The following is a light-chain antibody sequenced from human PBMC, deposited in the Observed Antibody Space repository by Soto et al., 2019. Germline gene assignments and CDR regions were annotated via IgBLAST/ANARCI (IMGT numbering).Light chain of an antibody. V-gene: IGLV1-40*01. CDR2: GNS. J-gene: IGLJ2*01. CDR1: SSNIGAGYD. CDR3: QSYDSSLRGVL. Sequence: QSVLTQPPSVSGAPGQRVTISCTGSSSNIGAGYDVHWYQQLPGTAPKLLIYGNSNRPSGVPVRFSGSKSGTSASLAITGLQAEDEADYYCQSYDSSLRGVLFGGGTKLTVL.